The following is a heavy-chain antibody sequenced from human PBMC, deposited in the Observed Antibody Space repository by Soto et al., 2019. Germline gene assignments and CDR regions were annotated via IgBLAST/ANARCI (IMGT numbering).Heavy chain of an antibody. CDR1: GFTFTSSA. CDR2: IVVGSGDT. J-gene: IGHJ6*02. V-gene: IGHV1-58*01. D-gene: IGHD6-13*01. Sequence: ASVKVSCTASGFTFTSSAVQWVRQARGQRLEWIGWIVVGSGDTNSAQKFQERVTITRDMSTSTAYIELSSLRSEDTAVYYCAATIIAAVGTGYYYGMDVWG. CDR3: AATIIAAVGTGYYYGMDV.